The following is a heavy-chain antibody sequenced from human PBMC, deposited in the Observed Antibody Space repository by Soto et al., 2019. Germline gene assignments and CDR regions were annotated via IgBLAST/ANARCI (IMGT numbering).Heavy chain of an antibody. CDR1: GFTFSSYG. CDR3: ARDFSISTSSMRPVCYYYYGMDV. D-gene: IGHD2-2*01. V-gene: IGHV3-33*01. CDR2: IWYDGSYK. J-gene: IGHJ6*02. Sequence: QVQLVESGGGVVQPGRSLRLSCAASGFTFSSYGMHWVRQAPGKGLEWVAVIWYDGSYKYYADSVKGRFTISRDNSKNTLYLQMNSLRAEDTAMYYCARDFSISTSSMRPVCYYYYGMDVWGQGTTVTVSS.